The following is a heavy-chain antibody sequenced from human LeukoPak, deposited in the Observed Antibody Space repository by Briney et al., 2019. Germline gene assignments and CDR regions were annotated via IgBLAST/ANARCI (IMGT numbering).Heavy chain of an antibody. V-gene: IGHV3-30*02. J-gene: IGHJ4*02. CDR3: AKVGSSWFGYYFDY. CDR2: IRYDGSNK. D-gene: IGHD6-13*01. CDR1: GFTFSGYG. Sequence: GGSLRLSCAASGFTFSGYGLHWVRQAPGKGLEWVAFIRYDGSNKYYADSVKGRFTISRDNSKNTLYLQMNSLRAEDTAVYYCAKVGSSWFGYYFDYWGQGTLVTVSS.